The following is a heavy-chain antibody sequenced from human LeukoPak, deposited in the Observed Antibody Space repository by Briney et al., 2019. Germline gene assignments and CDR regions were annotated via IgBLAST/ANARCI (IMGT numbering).Heavy chain of an antibody. V-gene: IGHV4-34*01. CDR3: ARAGRQWLVRGNWFDP. CDR2: INHSGST. Sequence: SETLSLTCAVYGGSFSGYYWSWTRQPPGKGLEWIGEINHSGSTNYNPSLKSRVTISVDTSKNQFSLKLSSVTAADTAVYYCARAGRQWLVRGNWFDPWGQGTLVTVSS. D-gene: IGHD6-19*01. CDR1: GGSFSGYY. J-gene: IGHJ5*02.